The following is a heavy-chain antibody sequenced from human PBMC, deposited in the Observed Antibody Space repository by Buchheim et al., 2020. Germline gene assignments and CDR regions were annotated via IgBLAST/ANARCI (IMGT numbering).Heavy chain of an antibody. V-gene: IGHV3-13*01. CDR2: IGTAGDT. CDR3: ARWGVGNRWTLYYYYGMDV. CDR1: GFTFSSYD. Sequence: EVQLVESGGGLVQPGGSLRLSCAASGFTFSSYDMHWVRQATGKGLEWVSAIGTAGDTYYPGSVKGRFTISRENAKNSLYLQKNSLRAGETGVYFWARWGVGNRWTLYYYYGMDVWGQGTT. D-gene: IGHD1-14*01. J-gene: IGHJ6*02.